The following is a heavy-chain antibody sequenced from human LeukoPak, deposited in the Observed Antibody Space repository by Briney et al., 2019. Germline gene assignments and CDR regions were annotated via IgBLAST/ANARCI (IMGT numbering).Heavy chain of an antibody. Sequence: ASVKVSCKASGYTFTGYYMHWVRQAPGQGLEWMGWINPNSGGTNYAQKLQGRVTMTTDTSTSTAYMELRSLRSDDTAVYYCARRELRVFSPFDYWGQGTLVTVSS. CDR3: ARRELRVFSPFDY. J-gene: IGHJ4*02. V-gene: IGHV1-2*02. CDR2: INPNSGGT. D-gene: IGHD1-7*01. CDR1: GYTFTGYY.